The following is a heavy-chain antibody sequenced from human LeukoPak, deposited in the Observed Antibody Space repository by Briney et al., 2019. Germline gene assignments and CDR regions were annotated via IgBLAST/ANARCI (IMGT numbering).Heavy chain of an antibody. V-gene: IGHV3-7*05. CDR3: VRGSSGTVVRGVAWAWFDP. CDR1: GFTFSNYW. D-gene: IGHD3-10*01. J-gene: IGHJ5*02. Sequence: GGSLRLSCVASGFTFSNYWMTWVRQAPGEGLEWVANIKQDGSEKHFVDSVRGRFTISRDNAKDSLYLQMNSLRAEDTAVYYCVRGSSGTVVRGVAWAWFDPWGQGTLVTVSS. CDR2: IKQDGSEK.